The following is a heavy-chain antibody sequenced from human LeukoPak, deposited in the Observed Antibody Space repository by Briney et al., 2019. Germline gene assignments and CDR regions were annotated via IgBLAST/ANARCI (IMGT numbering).Heavy chain of an antibody. J-gene: IGHJ4*02. CDR1: GFTFSSYS. Sequence: GGSLRLSCAASGFTFSSYSMSWVRQAPGKGLEWVAVISYEGSTSYYADSVKGRFTISRDNSKNTLYLQMNSLRADDTAVYYCAKDQSSGWPHYFDYWGQGTLVTVSS. V-gene: IGHV3-30*18. CDR3: AKDQSSGWPHYFDY. CDR2: ISYEGSTS. D-gene: IGHD6-19*01.